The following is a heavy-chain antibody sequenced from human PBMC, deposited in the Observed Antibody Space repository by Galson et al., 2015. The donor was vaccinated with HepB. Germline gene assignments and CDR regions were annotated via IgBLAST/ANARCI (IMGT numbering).Heavy chain of an antibody. CDR2: ISTSSGYI. CDR1: GFTFSLYS. D-gene: IGHD6-13*01. J-gene: IGHJ4*02. Sequence: SLRLSCAASGFTFSLYSMNWVRQAPGKGLEWVSYISTSSGYIYYADAVKGRFTISRDNAKNSLYLHMNSLTAEDTAVYFCARFMSGYSSSWLDYWGQGTLVTVSS. V-gene: IGHV3-21*01. CDR3: ARFMSGYSSSWLDY.